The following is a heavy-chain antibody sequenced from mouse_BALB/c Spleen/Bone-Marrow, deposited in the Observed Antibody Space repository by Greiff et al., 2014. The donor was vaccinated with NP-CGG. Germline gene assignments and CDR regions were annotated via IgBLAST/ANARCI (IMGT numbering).Heavy chain of an antibody. CDR3: HYYGYGGAMDY. D-gene: IGHD1-2*01. Sequence: EVQGVESGPDLVKPGASVKISCKASGYSFTGYYMHWVKQSLGKSLEWIGRVNPNNGGTSFNQKFKGKAIFTVGKSSSAAYMELRSLTSEDSAVYYCHYYGYGGAMDYWGQGTSVTVSA. J-gene: IGHJ4*01. V-gene: IGHV1-26*01. CDR1: GYSFTGYY. CDR2: VNPNNGGT.